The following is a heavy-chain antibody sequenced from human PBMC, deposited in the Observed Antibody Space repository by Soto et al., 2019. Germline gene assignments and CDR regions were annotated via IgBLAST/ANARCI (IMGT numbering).Heavy chain of an antibody. CDR2: ISGSGGST. V-gene: IGHV3-23*01. J-gene: IGHJ6*02. CDR3: AKDTEPYYYYYGMDV. CDR1: GFTFSSYA. Sequence: LRLSCAASGFTFSSYAMSCVRQAPGKGLEWVSAISGSGGSTYYADSVKGRFAISRDNSKNTLYLQMNSLRAEDTAVYYCAKDTEPYYYYYGMDVWGQGTTVTVSS.